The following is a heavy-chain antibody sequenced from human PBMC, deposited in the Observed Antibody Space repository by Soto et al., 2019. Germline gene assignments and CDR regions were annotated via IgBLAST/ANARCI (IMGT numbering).Heavy chain of an antibody. D-gene: IGHD3-3*01. J-gene: IGHJ6*02. CDR1: GFTFSSYS. Sequence: PGGSLRLSCAASGFTFSSYSMNWVRQAPGKGLEWVSSISSSSSYIYYADSVKGRFTISRDNAKNSLYLQMNSLRAEDTAVYYCATDQRDNYDFWSGYHYSYGMDVWGQGTTVTVS. V-gene: IGHV3-21*01. CDR3: ATDQRDNYDFWSGYHYSYGMDV. CDR2: ISSSSSYI.